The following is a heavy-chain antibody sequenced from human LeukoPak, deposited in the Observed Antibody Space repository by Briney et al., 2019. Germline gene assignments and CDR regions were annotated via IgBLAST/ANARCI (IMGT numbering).Heavy chain of an antibody. CDR3: ARMMEDGEGFDY. Sequence: SGGSLRLSCAASGFTFSSYEMNWVRQAPGKGLEWVSYISSSGSTINYADSVKGRFTISRDNAKKSLYLQMNSLRAEDTAVYYCARMMEDGEGFDYWGQGTLVTVSS. CDR2: ISSSGSTI. CDR1: GFTFSSYE. V-gene: IGHV3-48*03. D-gene: IGHD4-17*01. J-gene: IGHJ4*02.